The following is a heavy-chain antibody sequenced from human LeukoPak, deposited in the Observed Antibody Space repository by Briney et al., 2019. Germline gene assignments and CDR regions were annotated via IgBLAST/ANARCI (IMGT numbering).Heavy chain of an antibody. J-gene: IGHJ3*02. D-gene: IGHD3-10*01. Sequence: GGSLRLSCAASGFTFSDYYMSWIRQAPGKGLEWISYISSSGSTIYYADSVKGRFTISRDNAKNSLYLQMNSLRAEDTAVYYCARGLLWPADDAFDIWGQGTVVTVSS. CDR2: ISSSGSTI. CDR1: GFTFSDYY. V-gene: IGHV3-11*04. CDR3: ARGLLWPADDAFDI.